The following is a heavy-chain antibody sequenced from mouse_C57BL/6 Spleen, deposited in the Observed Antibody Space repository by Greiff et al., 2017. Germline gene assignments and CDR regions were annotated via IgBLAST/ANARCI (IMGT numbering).Heavy chain of an antibody. D-gene: IGHD2-1*01. CDR1: GFTFSDYG. J-gene: IGHJ3*01. Sequence: EVKLMESGGGLVKPGGSLKLSCAASGFTFSDYGMHWVRQAPEKGLEWVAYISSGSSTIYYADTVKGRFTISRDNAKNTRFLQMTSLRSEDTAMYYCASPIYDGNLFAYWGQGTLVTVSA. CDR3: ASPIYDGNLFAY. V-gene: IGHV5-17*01. CDR2: ISSGSSTI.